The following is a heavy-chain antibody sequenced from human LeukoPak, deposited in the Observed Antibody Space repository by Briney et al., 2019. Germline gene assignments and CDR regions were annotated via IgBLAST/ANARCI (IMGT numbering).Heavy chain of an antibody. CDR3: ARDIRYGEVY. D-gene: IGHD4-17*01. CDR2: IGSSDNTI. CDR1: GFTLSSYN. Sequence: GGSLRLSCAASGFTLSSYNMNWVRQAPGKGLEWVSYIGSSDNTIYYADSVKGRFTISRDNAKNTLYLQTNSLRAEDTAVYYCARDIRYGEVYWGQGTLVTVSS. V-gene: IGHV3-48*04. J-gene: IGHJ4*02.